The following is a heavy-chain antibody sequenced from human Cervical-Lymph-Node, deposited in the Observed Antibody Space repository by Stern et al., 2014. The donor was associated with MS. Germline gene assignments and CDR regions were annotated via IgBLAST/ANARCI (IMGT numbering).Heavy chain of an antibody. Sequence: QVQLVQSGAEVKKPGASVKVSCKASGYTFGRYYMHWVRQAPGHGLEWMGIINPSGGSTNSAQKFQERVTMTRDSSTSTVYMELSSLRSDDPAVYYCARAITGAAFDIWGQGTMFTVSS. CDR2: INPSGGST. J-gene: IGHJ3*02. CDR3: ARAITGAAFDI. CDR1: GYTFGRYY. D-gene: IGHD3-3*01. V-gene: IGHV1-46*01.